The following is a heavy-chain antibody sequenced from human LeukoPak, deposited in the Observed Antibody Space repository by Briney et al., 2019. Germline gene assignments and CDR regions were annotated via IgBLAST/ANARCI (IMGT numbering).Heavy chain of an antibody. CDR2: IYPGDSDT. Sequence: GESLKISCKGSGYIFTSYWIGWVRQMPGKGLEWMGIIYPGDSDTRYSPSFQGQVTISADKSITTAYLQWSSLKASDTAMYYCVRDGDSEYFLYWGQGTLVTVSS. J-gene: IGHJ1*01. V-gene: IGHV5-51*01. CDR1: GYIFTSYW. CDR3: VRDGDSEYFLY. D-gene: IGHD4-17*01.